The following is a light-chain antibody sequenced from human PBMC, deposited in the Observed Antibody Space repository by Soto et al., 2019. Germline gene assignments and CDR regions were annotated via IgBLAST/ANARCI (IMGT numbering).Light chain of an antibody. V-gene: IGKV1-33*01. CDR2: EAS. CDR3: QQYDYLPYT. CDR1: QDVSNS. J-gene: IGKJ2*01. Sequence: DIPMTQSPSSLSASVGDRVTITCQASQDVSNSLSWYQHNPGKAPKLLIFEASTLETGAPSRFSGGGSGTAFTLTISRLQPEDLGTYYCQQYDYLPYTFGQGTKVEIK.